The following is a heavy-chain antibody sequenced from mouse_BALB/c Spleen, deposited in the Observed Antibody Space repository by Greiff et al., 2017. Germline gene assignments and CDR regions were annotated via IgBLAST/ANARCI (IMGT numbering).Heavy chain of an antibody. CDR2: IWAGGST. D-gene: IGHD2-1*01. CDR1: GFSLTSYG. V-gene: IGHV2-9*02. J-gene: IGHJ3*01. Sequence: QVHVKQSGPGLVAPSQSLSITCTVSGFSLTSYGVHWVRQPPGKGLEWLGVIWAGGSTNYNSALMSRLSISKDNSKSQVFLKMNSLQTDDTAMYYCAREGIYYGLDWGQGTLVTVSA. CDR3: AREGIYYGLD.